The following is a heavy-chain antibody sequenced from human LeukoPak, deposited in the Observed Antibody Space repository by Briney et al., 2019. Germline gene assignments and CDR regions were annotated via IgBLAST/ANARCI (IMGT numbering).Heavy chain of an antibody. D-gene: IGHD6-13*01. CDR1: GYTFTGYY. Sequence: VSVKVSCKASGYTFTGYYMHWVRQAPGQGLEWMGWIDPKSGGTHYAQKFQSRVTITRDTSASTAYMELSSLRSEDTAVYYCARVRTSSRTFDPWGQGTLVTVSS. J-gene: IGHJ5*02. V-gene: IGHV1-2*02. CDR3: ARVRTSSRTFDP. CDR2: IDPKSGGT.